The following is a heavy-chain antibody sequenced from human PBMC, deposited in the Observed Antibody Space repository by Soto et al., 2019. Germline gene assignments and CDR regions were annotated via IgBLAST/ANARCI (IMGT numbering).Heavy chain of an antibody. D-gene: IGHD1-26*01. J-gene: IGHJ4*02. CDR3: ARDDSGFSGSHYIDYFNY. CDR1: GNTVPNYA. CDR2: INGGNGNT. Sequence: TSVKVSCKASGNTVPNYAIHWVRQAPGQRLEWMGWINGGNGNTYYSEHFQSRVTFTRDTSAGTVYMQLSSLTSEDTAVYYCARDDSGFSGSHYIDYFNYWGQGALVTV. V-gene: IGHV1-3*01.